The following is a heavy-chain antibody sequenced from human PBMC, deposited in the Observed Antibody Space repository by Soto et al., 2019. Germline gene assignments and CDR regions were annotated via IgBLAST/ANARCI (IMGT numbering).Heavy chain of an antibody. D-gene: IGHD2-2*01. CDR2: IIPILGIA. J-gene: IGHJ4*02. Sequence: SVKVSCKASGGTFSSYTISWVRQAPGQGLEWMGRIIPILGIANYAQKFQGRVTITADKSTSTAYMELSSLRSEDTAVYYCARDPDIVVVPAASPWGQGTLVTVSS. CDR1: GGTFSSYT. V-gene: IGHV1-69*04. CDR3: ARDPDIVVVPAASP.